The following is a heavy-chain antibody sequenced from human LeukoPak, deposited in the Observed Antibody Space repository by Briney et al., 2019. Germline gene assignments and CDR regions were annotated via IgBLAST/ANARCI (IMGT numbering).Heavy chain of an antibody. CDR2: IKQDGSEK. V-gene: IGHV3-7*01. Sequence: GGSLRLSCAASGFTFSSYWMSWVRQAPGKGLEWVANIKQDGSEKYYVDSVKGRFTISRDNAKNSLYLQMNRLRAEDTAVYYCARVQGYYYASGSSYYFDYWGQGTLVTVSS. D-gene: IGHD3-10*01. CDR1: GFTFSSYW. CDR3: ARVQGYYYASGSSYYFDY. J-gene: IGHJ4*02.